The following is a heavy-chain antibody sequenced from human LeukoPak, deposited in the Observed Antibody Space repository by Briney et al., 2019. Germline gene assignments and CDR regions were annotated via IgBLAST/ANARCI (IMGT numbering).Heavy chain of an antibody. Sequence: GGSLRLSCAASGFTFSSYSMNWVRQAPGKGLEWVSSISSSSSYIYYADSVKGRFTISRDNAKNTLYLQINSLSAEDTAVYYCARARLGYGDTVDSWGQGTLVTVSS. CDR3: ARARLGYGDTVDS. CDR2: ISSSSSYI. J-gene: IGHJ4*02. D-gene: IGHD4-17*01. V-gene: IGHV3-21*01. CDR1: GFTFSSYS.